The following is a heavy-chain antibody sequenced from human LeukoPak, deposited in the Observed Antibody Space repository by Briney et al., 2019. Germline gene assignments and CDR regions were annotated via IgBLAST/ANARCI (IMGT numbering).Heavy chain of an antibody. V-gene: IGHV4-34*01. CDR1: GGSFSGYY. J-gene: IGHJ4*02. D-gene: IGHD6-13*01. CDR2: INHSGST. CDR3: ARGRRGGSSSWYPN. Sequence: SETLSLTCAVYGGSFSGYYWSWIRQPPGKGLEWIGEINHSGSTNYNPSLKSRVTISVDTSKNQFSLKLSSVTAADTAVYYCARGRRGGSSSWYPNWGQGTLVTASS.